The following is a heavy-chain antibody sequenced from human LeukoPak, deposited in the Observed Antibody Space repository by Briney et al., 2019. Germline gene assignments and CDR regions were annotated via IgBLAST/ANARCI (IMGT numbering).Heavy chain of an antibody. CDR3: ARVGTYYRSLDS. D-gene: IGHD3-10*01. Sequence: PSETLSLTCTVSGGSINDASWNWIRKPPGQGLKWIGYIYHSGGTNYNPSLKSRVTISLDTSKNQFSLKLSSVTAADTAVYYCARVGTYYRSLDSWGQGTLVTVSP. V-gene: IGHV4-59*01. CDR1: GGSINDAS. CDR2: IYHSGGT. J-gene: IGHJ4*02.